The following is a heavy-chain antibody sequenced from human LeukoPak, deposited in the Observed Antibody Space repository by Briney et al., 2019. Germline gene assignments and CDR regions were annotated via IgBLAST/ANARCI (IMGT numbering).Heavy chain of an antibody. V-gene: IGHV1-69*06. CDR3: ATFGPGSYSPPYYYYYYMDV. J-gene: IGHJ6*03. CDR1: GGTFSSYA. CDR2: IIPIFGTA. D-gene: IGHD3-10*01. Sequence: ASVKVSCKASGGTFSSYAISWVRQAPGQGLEWMGGIIPIFGTANYAQKFQGRVTMTEDTSTDTAYMELSSLRSEDTAVYYCATFGPGSYSPPYYYYYYMDVWGKGTTVTVSS.